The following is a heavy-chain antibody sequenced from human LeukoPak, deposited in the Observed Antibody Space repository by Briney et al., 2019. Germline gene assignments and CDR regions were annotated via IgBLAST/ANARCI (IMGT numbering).Heavy chain of an antibody. CDR3: ARDSGSSGWDPTSFLDY. J-gene: IGHJ4*02. CDR1: GYTFTGYH. V-gene: IGHV1-2*02. Sequence: GASVTVSCKASGYTFTGYHIHWVRQAPGQGLEWMGWINPNSGGANSAQKFLGRVSMTRDTSISTVYMDLTSLRSDDTAVYYCARDSGSSGWDPTSFLDYWGRGTVVTVSS. CDR2: INPNSGGA. D-gene: IGHD6-19*01.